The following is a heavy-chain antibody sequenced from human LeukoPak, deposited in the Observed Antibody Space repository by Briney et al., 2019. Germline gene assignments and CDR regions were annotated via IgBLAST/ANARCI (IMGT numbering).Heavy chain of an antibody. CDR2: IYHSGST. V-gene: IGHV4-59*08. CDR3: ARPMVRGVNDALDI. J-gene: IGHJ3*02. Sequence: SETLSLTCSVSGVSISSYNWSWIRQPPGKGLEWIGYIYHSGSTNYNPSLKSRVTISVDTSKNQFSLTLSSVTAADTAVYYCARPMVRGVNDALDIWGQGTMVTVSS. CDR1: GVSISSYN. D-gene: IGHD3-10*01.